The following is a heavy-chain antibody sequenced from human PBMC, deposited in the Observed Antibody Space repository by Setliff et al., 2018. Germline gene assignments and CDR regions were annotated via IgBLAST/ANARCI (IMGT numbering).Heavy chain of an antibody. D-gene: IGHD3-16*01. CDR2: ISHSGDP. J-gene: IGHJ3*01. V-gene: IGHV4-34*01. Sequence: SETLSLTCAVYGGSFSGYHWSWIRQPPGKGLEWIGEISHSGDPNYNPSLKSRVTISLDTSKNQFSLKLTSVTAADTALYYCATDGPAYPLGAFDVWGQGTMVTVSS. CDR1: GGSFSGYH. CDR3: ATDGPAYPLGAFDV.